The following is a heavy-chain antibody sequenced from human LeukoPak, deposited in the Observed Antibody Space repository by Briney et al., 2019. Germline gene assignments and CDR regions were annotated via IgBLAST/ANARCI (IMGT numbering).Heavy chain of an antibody. CDR2: IYSSGSA. J-gene: IGHJ4*01. V-gene: IGHV4-59*08. Sequence: SETLSLTCTVSGASINNNFWTWIRQPPGKGLEWIGYIYSSGSANYNPSLKSRVIISGDTSKSQISLNLTSVTAADTAVYFCARHRDYYDTWGHGTLVTVSS. CDR1: GASINNNF. CDR3: ARHRDYYDT. D-gene: IGHD3-22*01.